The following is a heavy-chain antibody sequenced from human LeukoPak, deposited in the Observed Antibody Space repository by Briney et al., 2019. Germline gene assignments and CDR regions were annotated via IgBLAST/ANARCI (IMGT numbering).Heavy chain of an antibody. D-gene: IGHD2-15*01. CDR2: SDYSGST. J-gene: IGHJ5*02. CDR3: ARQAVVVVAATPSSGWFDP. Sequence: PSETLSLTCTVSGGSISSYYWSWIRQPPGKGLEWIGYSDYSGSTNYNPSLKSRVTISVDTSKNQFTLKLSSVTAADTAVYYCARQAVVVVAATPSSGWFDPWGQGTLVTVSS. CDR1: GGSISSYY. V-gene: IGHV4-59*01.